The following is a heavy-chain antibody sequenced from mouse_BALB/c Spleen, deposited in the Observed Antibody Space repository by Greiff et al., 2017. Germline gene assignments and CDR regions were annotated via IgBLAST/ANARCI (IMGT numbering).Heavy chain of an antibody. CDR3: AREADWFAY. CDR1: GFTFSSYG. Sequence: EVKLVESGGGLVQPGGSRKLSCAASGFTFSSYGMSWVRQTPDKRLELVATINSNGGSTYYPDSVKGRFTISRDNAKNTLYLQMSSLKSEDTAMYYCAREADWFAYWGQGTLVTVSA. D-gene: IGHD3-3*01. J-gene: IGHJ3*01. CDR2: INSNGGST. V-gene: IGHV5-6-3*01.